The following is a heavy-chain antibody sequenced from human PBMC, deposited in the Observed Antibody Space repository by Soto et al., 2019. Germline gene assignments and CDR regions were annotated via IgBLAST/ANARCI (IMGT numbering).Heavy chain of an antibody. Sequence: GGSLRLSCAVSGFTFNTYGMHWVRQAQCKGREWRSLISYGGIYKYYADSVKGGFTISRNNPKNTLYRQMTTLRPDDTVVYYCEKYPGVGGSYNDFLGGFCAYWGKGPLVPVSS. CDR2: ISYGGIYK. J-gene: IGHJ4*02. CDR1: GFTFNTYG. V-gene: IGHV3-30*18. D-gene: IGHD1-26*01. CDR3: EKYPGVGGSYNDFLGGFCAY.